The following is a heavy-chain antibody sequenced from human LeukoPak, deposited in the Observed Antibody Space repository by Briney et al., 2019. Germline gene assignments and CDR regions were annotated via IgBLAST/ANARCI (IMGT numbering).Heavy chain of an antibody. Sequence: PGGPLRLSCAASGFTFSNFGMNWARQAPGKGLEWVSSITSSSSYISYADSLRGRFTISRDNAKNSLYLQMNGLRAEDTAVYYCARLGVAAVGTSGYFDYWGQGTLVTVSS. J-gene: IGHJ4*02. CDR3: ARLGVAAVGTSGYFDY. CDR2: ITSSSSYI. CDR1: GFTFSNFG. V-gene: IGHV3-21*01. D-gene: IGHD6-13*01.